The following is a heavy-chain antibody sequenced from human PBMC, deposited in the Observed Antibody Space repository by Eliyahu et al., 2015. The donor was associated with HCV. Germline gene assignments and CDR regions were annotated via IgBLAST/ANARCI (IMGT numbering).Heavy chain of an antibody. CDR2: FYASGVT. J-gene: IGHJ4*02. CDR1: GXSISRYY. D-gene: IGHD2-21*02. CDR3: ASHRNDCVGDCYTFDY. Sequence: QVQLQESGPGLVKPSETLSLSXTVSGXSISRYYWSWIRXPAGKGLEWIGXFYASGVTNYNPSLKSRVTMSVDMSKSQFSLQLRSVTAADTAVYYCASHRNDCVGDCYTFDYWGQGTLVTVSS. V-gene: IGHV4-4*07.